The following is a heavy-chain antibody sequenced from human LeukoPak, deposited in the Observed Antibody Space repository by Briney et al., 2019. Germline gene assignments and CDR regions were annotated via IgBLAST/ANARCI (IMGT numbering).Heavy chain of an antibody. CDR2: IYSGGST. Sequence: QTGGSLRLSCAASGFTFSSYSMNWVRQAPGKGLEWVSVIYSGGSTYYADSVKGRFTISRDNSKNTLYLQMNSLRAEDTAVYYCANLAARSPFDYWGQGTLVTVSS. D-gene: IGHD6-6*01. V-gene: IGHV3-53*01. CDR1: GFTFSSYS. J-gene: IGHJ4*02. CDR3: ANLAARSPFDY.